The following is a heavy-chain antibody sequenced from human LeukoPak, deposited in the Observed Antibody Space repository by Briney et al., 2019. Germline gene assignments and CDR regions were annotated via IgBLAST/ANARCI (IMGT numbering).Heavy chain of an antibody. J-gene: IGHJ3*02. Sequence: GASVKVSCKASGYTFTGYYMHWVRQAPGQGLEWMGWINPNSGGTNYAQKVQGRVTMTRDTSISTAYMELSRLRSDDTAVYYCARAGARFCSGGSCNAFDIWGQGTMVTVSS. CDR2: INPNSGGT. V-gene: IGHV1-2*02. CDR3: ARAGARFCSGGSCNAFDI. D-gene: IGHD2-15*01. CDR1: GYTFTGYY.